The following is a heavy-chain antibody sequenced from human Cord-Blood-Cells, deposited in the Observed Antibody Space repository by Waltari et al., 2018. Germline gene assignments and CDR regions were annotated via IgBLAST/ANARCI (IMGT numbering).Heavy chain of an antibody. Sequence: QVQLVQSGAEVKKPGASVKVSCKASGYTFTSYAMHWVRQAPGQRLEWMGWINAGNGNTKYSQKFQGRVTITRDTSASTAYLERSSMRSEDTAVYYCARLPYSSSWYDFDIWGQGTMVTVSS. CDR2: INAGNGNT. CDR3: ARLPYSSSWYDFDI. D-gene: IGHD6-13*01. V-gene: IGHV1-3*01. CDR1: GYTFTSYA. J-gene: IGHJ3*02.